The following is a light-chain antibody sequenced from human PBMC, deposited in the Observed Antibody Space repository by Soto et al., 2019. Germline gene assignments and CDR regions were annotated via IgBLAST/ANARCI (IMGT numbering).Light chain of an antibody. V-gene: IGKV3-15*01. J-gene: IGKJ2*01. Sequence: EIVMTQSPATLSVSPGERATLSCRASQSVSSNLAWYQQKPGQAPRVLIYGASTRATGIPARFSGSGSGTEFTLTISSLQSEDVAVYCCQQYNNWPRTFGQGTKLEI. CDR2: GAS. CDR3: QQYNNWPRT. CDR1: QSVSSN.